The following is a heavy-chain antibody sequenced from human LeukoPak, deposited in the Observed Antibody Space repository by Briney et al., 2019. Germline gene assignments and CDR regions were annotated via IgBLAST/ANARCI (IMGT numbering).Heavy chain of an antibody. CDR3: ARGGSGWYGRVSPIDY. CDR2: ISHSGST. D-gene: IGHD6-19*01. Sequence: PSETLSLTCAVYGGSFSGYYWSWIRQPPGKGLEWIGEISHSGSTNYNPSLKSRVTISVDTSKNQFSLKLSSVTAADTAVYYCARGGSGWYGRVSPIDYWGQGTLVTVSS. V-gene: IGHV4-34*01. CDR1: GGSFSGYY. J-gene: IGHJ4*02.